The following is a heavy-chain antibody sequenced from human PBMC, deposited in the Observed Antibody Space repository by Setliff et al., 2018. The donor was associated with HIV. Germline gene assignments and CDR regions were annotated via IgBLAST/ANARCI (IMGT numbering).Heavy chain of an antibody. V-gene: IGHV3-72*01. J-gene: IGHJ4*02. Sequence: GGSLRLSCVVSGFIFSDHHMDWVRQAPGKGLEWVGRSRNKATNYTTTYGASVRGRFTISRDDSKNSLSLHMNNLKTEDTAVYYCRSPTVSTMTGSTVTAVDFWGQGTLVTVSS. CDR1: GFIFSDHH. CDR2: SRNKATNYTT. CDR3: RSPTVSTMTGSTVTAVDF. D-gene: IGHD4-17*01.